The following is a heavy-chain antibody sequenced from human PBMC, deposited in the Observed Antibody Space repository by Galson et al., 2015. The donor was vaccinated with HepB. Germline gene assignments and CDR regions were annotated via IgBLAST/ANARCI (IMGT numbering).Heavy chain of an antibody. CDR2: IRSKANSYAT. D-gene: IGHD6-19*01. J-gene: IGHJ4*02. Sequence: SLRLSCAASGFTFSGSAMHWVRQASGKWLEWVGRIRSKANSYATAYAASVKGRFTISRDDSKNTAYLQMNSLKTEDTAVYYCTFPGSSGFLNYWGQGTLVTVSS. CDR1: GFTFSGSA. CDR3: TFPGSSGFLNY. V-gene: IGHV3-73*01.